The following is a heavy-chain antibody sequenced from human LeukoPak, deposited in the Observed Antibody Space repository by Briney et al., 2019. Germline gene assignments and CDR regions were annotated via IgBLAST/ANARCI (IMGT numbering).Heavy chain of an antibody. CDR3: ASRSRQYYYDSSGYPLDAFDI. CDR2: IYHSGST. Sequence: SETLSLTCAVSGGSISSSNWWSWVRQPPGKGLEWIGEIYHSGSTNYNPSLKSRVTISVDKSKNQFSLKLSSVTAADTAVYYCASRSRQYYYDSSGYPLDAFDIRGQGTMVTVSS. J-gene: IGHJ3*02. D-gene: IGHD3-22*01. CDR1: GGSISSSNW. V-gene: IGHV4-4*02.